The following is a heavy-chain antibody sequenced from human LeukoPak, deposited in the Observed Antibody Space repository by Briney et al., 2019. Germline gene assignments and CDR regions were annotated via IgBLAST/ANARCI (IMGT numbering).Heavy chain of an antibody. D-gene: IGHD5-18*01. CDR3: ARDIQLWY. Sequence: GGSLRLSCAASGFTLSDHYMDWVRQAPGEGLEWVSVIYSGGSTYYADSVKGRFTISRHNSKNTLYLQMNSLRAEDTAVYYCARDIQLWYWGQGTLVTVSS. CDR2: IYSGGST. V-gene: IGHV3-53*04. CDR1: GFTLSDHY. J-gene: IGHJ4*02.